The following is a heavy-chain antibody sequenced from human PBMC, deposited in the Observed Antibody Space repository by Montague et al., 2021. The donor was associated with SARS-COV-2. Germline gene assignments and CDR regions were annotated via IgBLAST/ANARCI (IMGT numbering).Heavy chain of an antibody. D-gene: IGHD3-10*01. J-gene: IGHJ4*02. V-gene: IGHV4-39*01. CDR1: GGSISSSNYY. CDR2: IFYSGCT. CDR3: ASMVRAQVYYFDY. Sequence: SETLSLTCTVSGGSISSSNYYWGWIRLPPGKGLEWIGSIFYSGCTDYXPSLKSRVTISVDTSKNQFSLKLSSVTAADTAVYYCASMVRAQVYYFDYWGQGTLVTVSS.